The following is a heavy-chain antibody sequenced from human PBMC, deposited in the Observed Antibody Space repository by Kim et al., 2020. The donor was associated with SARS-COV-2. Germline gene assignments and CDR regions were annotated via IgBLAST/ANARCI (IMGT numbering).Heavy chain of an antibody. V-gene: IGHV3-23*01. CDR1: GFTFSSYA. Sequence: GGSLRLSCAASGFTFSSYAMSWVRQAPGKGLEWVSTVTGSGGSTYFADSVKGRFTISRDNSKNTLYLQMNSLGAEDTAVYYCAKGRGSGSYSRSQFDYWG. CDR3: AKGRGSGSYSRSQFDY. D-gene: IGHD3-10*01. CDR2: VTGSGGST. J-gene: IGHJ4*01.